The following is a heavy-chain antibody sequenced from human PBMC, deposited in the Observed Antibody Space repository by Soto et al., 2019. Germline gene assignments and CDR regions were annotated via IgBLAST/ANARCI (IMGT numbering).Heavy chain of an antibody. CDR2: ISSSSSYI. V-gene: IGHV3-21*01. Sequence: EVQLVESGGGLVKPGGSLRLSCAASGFTFSSYSMNWVRQAPGKGLEWVSSISSSSSYIYYADSVKGRFTISRDNAKNSLYPQMNILRGEDTAVYYCARDWFWELGYWGQGTLVTVTS. J-gene: IGHJ4*02. CDR1: GFTFSSYS. D-gene: IGHD3-10*01. CDR3: ARDWFWELGY.